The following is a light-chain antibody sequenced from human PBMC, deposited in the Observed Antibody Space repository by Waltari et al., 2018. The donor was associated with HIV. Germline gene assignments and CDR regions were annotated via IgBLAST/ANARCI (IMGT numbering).Light chain of an antibody. CDR3: SSRSTINTHVV. CDR1: SSDVGGYNY. J-gene: IGLJ2*01. Sequence: LTQPASVSGSPGQSITISCTGTSSDVGGYNYVSWYQHHPGKAPKLMILDVSVRPSGISNRFSGSKSDNTAYLTISGLQTDDEADYYCSSRSTINTHVVFGGGTKVTVL. CDR2: DVS. V-gene: IGLV2-14*03.